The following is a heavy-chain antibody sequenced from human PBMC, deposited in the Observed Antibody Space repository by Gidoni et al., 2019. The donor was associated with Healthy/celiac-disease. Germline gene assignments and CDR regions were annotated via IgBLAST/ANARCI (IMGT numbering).Heavy chain of an antibody. J-gene: IGHJ4*02. D-gene: IGHD1-26*01. CDR2: ISWNSGSI. V-gene: IGHV3-9*01. Sequence: EVQLVESGGGLVQPGRSLRLSCAASGFTFDDYAMHWVRQAPGKGLEWVSGISWNSGSIGYADSVKGRFTISRDNAKNSLYLQMNSLRAEDTALYYCAKEKGPLADIVGANGFDYWGQGTLVTVSS. CDR3: AKEKGPLADIVGANGFDY. CDR1: GFTFDDYA.